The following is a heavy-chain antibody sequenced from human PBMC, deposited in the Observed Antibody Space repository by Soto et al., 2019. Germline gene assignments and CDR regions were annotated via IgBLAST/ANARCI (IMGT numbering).Heavy chain of an antibody. CDR2: IYYSGST. J-gene: IGHJ6*02. CDR1: GGSISSGGYY. D-gene: IGHD6-19*01. V-gene: IGHV4-31*03. CDR3: ARDFTDSSGPTLGMGV. Sequence: SETLSLTCTVSGGSISSGGYYWSWIRQHPGKGLEWIGYIYYSGSTYYNPSLKSRVTISVDTSKSQFSLKLSSVTAADTAVYYCARDFTDSSGPTLGMGVWGQGTTVSVSS.